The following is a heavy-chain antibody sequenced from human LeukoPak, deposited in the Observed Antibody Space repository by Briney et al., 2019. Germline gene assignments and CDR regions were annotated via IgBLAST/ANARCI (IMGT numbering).Heavy chain of an antibody. CDR2: LHFSGTT. D-gene: IGHD2-8*01. V-gene: IGHV4-39*01. J-gene: IGHJ4*02. CDR3: ARGVDVCKLGNF. CDR1: DDSISTNNYY. Sequence: PSETLTLTCTVSDDSISTNNYYWSWLRQPPGKGLDWVGTLHFSGTTYYSPSLNSRDSISVDTSKNQFSLMLKSVTATDTAVYYCARGVDVCKLGNFWGQGTLVTVSS.